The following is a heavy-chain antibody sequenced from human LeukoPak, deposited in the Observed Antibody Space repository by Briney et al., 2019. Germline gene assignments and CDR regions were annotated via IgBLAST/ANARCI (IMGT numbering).Heavy chain of an antibody. J-gene: IGHJ4*02. V-gene: IGHV4-38-2*02. CDR3: AREPLEENDIFTGYRNYFDY. D-gene: IGHD3-9*01. Sequence: SETLSLTCAVSGYFISSGYYWGWIRQPPGKGLEWIGSIYHSGGAYYNPSLKSRVTISVDTPKNQFSLKLSSVTAADTAVYYCAREPLEENDIFTGYRNYFDYWGQGTLVVVSA. CDR1: GYFISSGYY. CDR2: IYHSGGA.